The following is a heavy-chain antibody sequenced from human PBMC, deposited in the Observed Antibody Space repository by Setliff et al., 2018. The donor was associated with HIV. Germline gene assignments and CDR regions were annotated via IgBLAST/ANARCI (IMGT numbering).Heavy chain of an antibody. J-gene: IGHJ5*01. CDR2: ISAGGGDT. CDR1: GFTFSSYA. CDR3: AKGLSPITGVGTRFFDS. Sequence: GGSLRLSCVASGFTFSSYAMSWVRQAPGKGLEWVSTISAGGGDTYYADSVKGRLTISRDKSKNTAFLQMNSLRADDTAVYYCAKGLSPITGVGTRFFDSWGQGTLVTVSS. D-gene: IGHD6-13*01. V-gene: IGHV3-23*01.